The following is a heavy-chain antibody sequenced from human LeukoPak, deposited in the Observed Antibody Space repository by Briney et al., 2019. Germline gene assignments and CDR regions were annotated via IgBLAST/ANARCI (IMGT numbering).Heavy chain of an antibody. J-gene: IGHJ5*02. Sequence: GASVKVSCKASGYTFTSYDINWVRQATGQGLEWMGWINPNSGGTNYAQKFQGRVTMTRDTSISTAYMELSRLRSDDTAVYYCARSSFSSGWYNWFDPWGQGTLVTVSS. CDR2: INPNSGGT. CDR3: ARSSFSSGWYNWFDP. CDR1: GYTFTSYD. D-gene: IGHD6-19*01. V-gene: IGHV1-2*02.